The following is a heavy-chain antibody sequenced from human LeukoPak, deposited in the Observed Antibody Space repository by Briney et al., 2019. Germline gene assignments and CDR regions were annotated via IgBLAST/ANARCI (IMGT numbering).Heavy chain of an antibody. CDR1: GGSVSSGTYY. CDR3: TRSTNLEAFDI. V-gene: IGHV4-61*01. D-gene: IGHD2-8*01. J-gene: IGHJ3*02. CDR2: IYYSGST. Sequence: PSETLPLTCTVSGGSVSSGTYYWNWIRQPPGKGLEWIGYIYYSGSTNYNPSLKSRVTVSVDTSKNQCSLKLNSVTTADTAVYYCTRSTNLEAFDIWGQGTMVTVSS.